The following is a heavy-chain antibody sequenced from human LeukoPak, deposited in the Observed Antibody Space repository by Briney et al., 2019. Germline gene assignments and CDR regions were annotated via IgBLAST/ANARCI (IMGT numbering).Heavy chain of an antibody. CDR2: INPHATNL. CDR3: VTSWPPGAFTH. V-gene: IGHV3-7*03. CDR1: GFIFSDYW. Sequence: GGSLRLSCAASGFIFSDYWMGWVRQAPGKGLEWVANINPHATNLPYADSVVGRFTISRDDSENSLYLHMSSLRPEDTAVYYCVTSWPPGAFTHWGQGTMLTVSS. J-gene: IGHJ3*01. D-gene: IGHD2-15*01.